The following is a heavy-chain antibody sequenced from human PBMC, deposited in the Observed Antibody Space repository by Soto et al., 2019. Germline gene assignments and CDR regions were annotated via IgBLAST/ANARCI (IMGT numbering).Heavy chain of an antibody. CDR3: ARDRRQKITMVRGAPYYYGMDV. CDR2: IWYDGSNK. D-gene: IGHD3-10*01. J-gene: IGHJ6*02. CDR1: GFTFSSYG. Sequence: GESLRLSCAASGFTFSSYGMHWVRQAPGKGLEWVAVIWYDGSNKYYADSVKGRFTISRDNSKNTLYLQMNSLRAEDTAVYYCARDRRQKITMVRGAPYYYGMDVWGQGTTVTVSS. V-gene: IGHV3-33*01.